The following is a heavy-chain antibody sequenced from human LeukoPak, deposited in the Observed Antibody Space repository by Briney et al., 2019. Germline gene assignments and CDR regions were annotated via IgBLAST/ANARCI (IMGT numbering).Heavy chain of an antibody. CDR3: ARRRYYDSSGYYHDAFDI. Sequence: GGSLRLSCAASGFTFSSYWVHWVRQTPGKGLLWVSRINSDGSSTTYADSVKGRFTISRDNAKHTLYLQMNSLRAEDTAVYYCARRRYYDSSGYYHDAFDIWGQGTMVTVSS. CDR2: INSDGSST. V-gene: IGHV3-74*01. D-gene: IGHD3-22*01. CDR1: GFTFSSYW. J-gene: IGHJ3*02.